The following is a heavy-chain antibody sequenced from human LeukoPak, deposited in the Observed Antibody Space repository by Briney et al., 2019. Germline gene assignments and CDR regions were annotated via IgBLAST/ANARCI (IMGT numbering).Heavy chain of an antibody. J-gene: IGHJ5*02. CDR2: MNPNSGNT. V-gene: IGHV1-8*01. CDR3: ARDEAIAAAGILWFDP. Sequence: GASVKVSCKASGYTFTSYDINWVRQATGQGLEWMGWMNPNSGNTGYAQKFQGRVTMTTDTSTSTAYMELRSLRSDDTAVYYCARDEAIAAAGILWFDPWGQGTLVTVSS. D-gene: IGHD6-13*01. CDR1: GYTFTSYD.